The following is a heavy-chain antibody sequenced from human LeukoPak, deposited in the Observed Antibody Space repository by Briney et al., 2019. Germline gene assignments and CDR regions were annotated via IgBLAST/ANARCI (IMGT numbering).Heavy chain of an antibody. Sequence: SETLSLTCGVSGGSISSSSYCSVFIRHPPGEVLEWIGSIYYSGSTYSNPSLKSRVTISVDTSKSQFSLKLTSVTAADTAVYYCARDGYTYGSFDYWGQGTLVTVSS. V-gene: IGHV4-39*01. J-gene: IGHJ4*02. CDR2: IYYSGST. CDR1: GGSISSSSYC. D-gene: IGHD5-18*01. CDR3: ARDGYTYGSFDY.